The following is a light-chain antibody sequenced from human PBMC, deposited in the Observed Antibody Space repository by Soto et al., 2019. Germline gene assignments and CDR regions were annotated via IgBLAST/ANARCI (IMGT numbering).Light chain of an antibody. Sequence: EIVLTQSPATLSLSPGERATLSCRASQSVSSQLAWYQQKPGQAPRLLIYDASNRATGIPARFSGSGSATDFTLTISSLEPEDFAVYYCQQYNNWPPWTFGQGTKVEIK. CDR1: QSVSSQ. V-gene: IGKV3-11*01. CDR3: QQYNNWPPWT. CDR2: DAS. J-gene: IGKJ1*01.